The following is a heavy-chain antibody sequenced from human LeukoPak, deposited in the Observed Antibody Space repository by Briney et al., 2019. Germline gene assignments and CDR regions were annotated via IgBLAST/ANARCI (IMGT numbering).Heavy chain of an antibody. D-gene: IGHD2-15*01. Sequence: PSETLSLTCTVSGVSISTYYWGWIRQPPGKGLEWIGSTYHSGSTYYNPSLKSRVTISVDTSKRQFSVKLSSVTAADTAVYYGARGDCSGGSCYSWHQKNWFDPWGQGTLVTVSS. CDR1: GVSISTYY. J-gene: IGHJ5*02. CDR3: ARGDCSGGSCYSWHQKNWFDP. V-gene: IGHV4-39*01. CDR2: TYHSGST.